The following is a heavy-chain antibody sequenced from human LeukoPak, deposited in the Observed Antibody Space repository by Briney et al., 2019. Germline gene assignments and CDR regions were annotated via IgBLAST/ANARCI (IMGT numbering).Heavy chain of an antibody. CDR3: ARSRITMVRGVMGAFDI. V-gene: IGHV1-18*01. J-gene: IGHJ3*02. CDR2: ISGYNGYT. Sequence: ASVKVSCKASGYIFSNFGINWVRQAPGQGLEWMGWISGYNGYTKYAQKLQGRVTMTTDTSTSTAHMELSSLRSEDTAVYYCARSRITMVRGVMGAFDIWGQGTMVTVSS. CDR1: GYIFSNFG. D-gene: IGHD3-10*01.